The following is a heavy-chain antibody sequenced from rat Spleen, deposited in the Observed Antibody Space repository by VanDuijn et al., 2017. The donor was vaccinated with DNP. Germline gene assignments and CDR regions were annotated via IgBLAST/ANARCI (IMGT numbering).Heavy chain of an antibody. CDR3: TTGMDA. V-gene: IGHV5-20*01. J-gene: IGHJ4*01. CDR2: ISYDGGST. CDR1: GFVFSDYN. Sequence: EVQLVESGGGLVQPGGSLKLSCAASGFVFSDYNMACVRQAPKQGLGWVAAISYDGGSTYYRDSVKGRFTISRDNAKNNLYLQMDSLRSEDTATYYSTTGMDAWGQGTSVTVSS.